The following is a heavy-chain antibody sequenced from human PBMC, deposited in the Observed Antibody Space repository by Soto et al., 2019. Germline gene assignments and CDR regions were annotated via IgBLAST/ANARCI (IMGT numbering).Heavy chain of an antibody. V-gene: IGHV3-23*01. D-gene: IGHD7-27*01. J-gene: IGHJ4*02. CDR1: GFTFSGCA. CDR3: AKGLKNWGSLYFDY. Sequence: PGGSLRLSCAASGFTFSGCAMHWVRQASGKGLEWVSAISGSGGSTYYADSVKGRFTISRDNSKNSLYLQMNSLRAEDTAVYFCAKGLKNWGSLYFDYWGQGTLVTVSS. CDR2: ISGSGGST.